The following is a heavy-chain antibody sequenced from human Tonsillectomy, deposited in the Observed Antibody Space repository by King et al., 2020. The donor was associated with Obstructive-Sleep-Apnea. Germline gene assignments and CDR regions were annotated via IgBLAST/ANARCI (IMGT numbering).Heavy chain of an antibody. V-gene: IGHV3-30*02. Sequence: VQLVESGGGVVQPGGSLRLSCAASGFTFSSYGMHWVRQAPGKGLEWVAFIRYDGSNKYYADSVKGRFTISRDNSKNTLYLQMNSLRAEETAVYYCAKDPRSYGTTFDYWGQGTLVTVSS. CDR1: GFTFSSYG. J-gene: IGHJ4*02. D-gene: IGHD5-18*01. CDR3: AKDPRSYGTTFDY. CDR2: IRYDGSNK.